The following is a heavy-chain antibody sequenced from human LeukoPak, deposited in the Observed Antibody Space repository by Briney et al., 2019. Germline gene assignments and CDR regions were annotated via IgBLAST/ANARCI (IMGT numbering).Heavy chain of an antibody. Sequence: GGSLRLSFTASGFTFINYWWSWVRQTPEKGLGWVANIKQDGSERVYLDSMKGRFTIPRDNAQTSLYLHMNSLRAEDTAVYYCAIDPYRSSWYYGITVCRQGTTVTVSS. J-gene: IGHJ6*01. CDR1: GFTFINYW. CDR3: AIDPYRSSWYYGITV. V-gene: IGHV3-7*05. D-gene: IGHD6-13*01. CDR2: IKQDGSER.